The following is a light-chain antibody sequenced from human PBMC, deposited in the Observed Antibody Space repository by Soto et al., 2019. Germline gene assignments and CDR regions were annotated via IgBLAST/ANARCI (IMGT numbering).Light chain of an antibody. V-gene: IGKV1-8*01. Sequence: AIRVTQSPSSLSASTGDRVTITCRASQGISSYLAWYQQKPGKAPKLLIYAASTLQSGVPSRFSGSGSGTDFTLTISCLQSEDFAIYYCQPYNNWPLTFGGGTKVDIK. CDR3: QPYNNWPLT. CDR1: QGISSY. CDR2: AAS. J-gene: IGKJ4*01.